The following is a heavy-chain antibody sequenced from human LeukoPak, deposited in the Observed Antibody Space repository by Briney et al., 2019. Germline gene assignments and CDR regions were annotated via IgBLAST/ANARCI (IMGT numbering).Heavy chain of an antibody. CDR3: ARDGPGDGCNPTRTTPYYYYGMDV. D-gene: IGHD1-1*01. J-gene: IGHJ6*02. Sequence: PGGSLRLSCAASGFTFSSYAMHWVRQAPGKGLEWVAVISYDGSNKYYADSVRGRFTISRDNSKNTLYLQMNSLRAEDTAVYYCARDGPGDGCNPTRTTPYYYYGMDVWGQGTTVTVSS. CDR1: GFTFSSYA. V-gene: IGHV3-30-3*01. CDR2: ISYDGSNK.